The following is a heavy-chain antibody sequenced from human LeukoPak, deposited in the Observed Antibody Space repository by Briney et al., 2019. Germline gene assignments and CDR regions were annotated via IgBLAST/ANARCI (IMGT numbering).Heavy chain of an antibody. V-gene: IGHV3-73*01. D-gene: IGHD1-14*01. CDR1: GFTFSGSA. Sequence: GGSLRLSCAAPGFTFSGSAIHWVRQASGKGLEWVGRIRSKANSYATAYGASVRGRFTISRDDSKNTAYLQMNSLKTEDTAVYYCTRFNQEPYGMDVWGQGTTVTVSS. CDR2: IRSKANSYAT. J-gene: IGHJ6*02. CDR3: TRFNQEPYGMDV.